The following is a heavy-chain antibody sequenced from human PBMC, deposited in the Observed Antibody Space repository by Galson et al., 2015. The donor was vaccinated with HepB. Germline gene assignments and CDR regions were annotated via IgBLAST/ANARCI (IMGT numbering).Heavy chain of an antibody. D-gene: IGHD1/OR15-1a*01. V-gene: IGHV1-24*01. CDR1: GYTLTELS. CDR3: ATVEQYYYYYGMDV. J-gene: IGHJ6*02. CDR2: FDPEDGET. Sequence: SVKVSCKVSGYTLTELSMHWVRQAPGKGLEWMGGFDPEDGETIYAQKFQGRVTMTEDTSTDTAYMELSSLRSEDTAVYYCATVEQYYYYYGMDVWGQGTTVTVSS.